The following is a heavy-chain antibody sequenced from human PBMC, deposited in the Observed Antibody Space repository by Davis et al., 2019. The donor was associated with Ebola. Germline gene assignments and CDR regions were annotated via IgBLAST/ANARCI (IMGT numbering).Heavy chain of an antibody. D-gene: IGHD6-13*01. V-gene: IGHV4-34*01. CDR3: ARGSAAGIYYYYYYGMDV. CDR1: GGSFSGYY. CDR2: INHSGST. J-gene: IGHJ6*02. Sequence: GSLRLSCAVYGGSFSGYYWSWIRQPPGKGLEWIGEINHSGSTNYNPSLKSRVTISVDTSKNQFSLKLSSVTAADTAVYYCARGSAAGIYYYYYYGMDVWGQGTTVTVSS.